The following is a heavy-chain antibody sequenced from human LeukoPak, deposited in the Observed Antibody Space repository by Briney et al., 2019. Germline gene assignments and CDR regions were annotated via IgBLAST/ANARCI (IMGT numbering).Heavy chain of an antibody. CDR3: ARTTARSKNFDY. V-gene: IGHV4-39*01. D-gene: IGHD4-17*01. J-gene: IGHJ4*02. Sequence: SETLSLTCTVSGGSISSSSYYWGWIRQPPGKGLAWIGSIYYSGSTYYNPSLKSRVTISVDTSKNQFSLKLSSVTAADTAVYYCARTTARSKNFDYWGQGTLVTVSS. CDR1: GGSISSSSYY. CDR2: IYYSGST.